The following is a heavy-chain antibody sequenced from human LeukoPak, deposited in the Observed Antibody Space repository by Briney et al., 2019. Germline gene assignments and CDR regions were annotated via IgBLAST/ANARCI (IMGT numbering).Heavy chain of an antibody. CDR1: GGSISSSNW. V-gene: IGHV4-4*02. J-gene: IGHJ3*02. CDR2: IYHSGST. Sequence: PSETLSLTCAVSGGSISSSNWWSWVRQPPGKGLEWIGEIYHSGSTNYNPSLKSRVTISVDKSKNQFSLKLSSVTAADTAVYYCTRRYNYDSSGYYYVRDAFDIWGQGTMVTVSS. D-gene: IGHD3-22*01. CDR3: TRRYNYDSSGYYYVRDAFDI.